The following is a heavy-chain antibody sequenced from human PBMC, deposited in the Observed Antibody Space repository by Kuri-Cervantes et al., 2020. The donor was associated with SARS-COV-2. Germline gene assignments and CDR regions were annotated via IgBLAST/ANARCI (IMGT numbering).Heavy chain of an antibody. CDR3: VSRYSSSWYAMDY. CDR2: ISYDGSNK. J-gene: IGHJ4*02. V-gene: IGHV3-30*03. D-gene: IGHD6-13*01. CDR1: GFTFSSYG. Sequence: GGSLRLSCAASGFTFSSYGMHWARRAPGKGLEWVAVISYDGSNKYYADSVKGRFTISRDNSKNTLYLQMNSLRAEDTAVYYCVSRYSSSWYAMDYWGQGTLVTVSS.